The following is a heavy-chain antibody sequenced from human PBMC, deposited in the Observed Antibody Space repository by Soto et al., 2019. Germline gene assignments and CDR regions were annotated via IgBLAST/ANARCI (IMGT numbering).Heavy chain of an antibody. CDR3: AREDHIGGFYFDY. J-gene: IGHJ4*02. Sequence: SETLSLTCTGSGGSVTSYYWSWIRQPPGKGLEWIGDIYHSGITKYNPSLKRRVTISVDTSKNQFSLKLSSVSAADTAVYYCAREDHIGGFYFDYWGQGTLVTVSS. CDR1: GGSVTSYY. V-gene: IGHV4-59*02. D-gene: IGHD3-16*01. CDR2: IYHSGIT.